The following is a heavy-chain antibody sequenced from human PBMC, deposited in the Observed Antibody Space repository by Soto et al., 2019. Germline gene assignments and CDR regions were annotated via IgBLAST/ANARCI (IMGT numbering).Heavy chain of an antibody. V-gene: IGHV1-18*01. Sequence: ASVKVSCKASGYTFTSYCISWVRQAPGQGLEWMGWISAYNGNTNYAQKLQGRVTMTTDTSTSTAYMELRSLRSDDTAVYYCARDEGIAVAGTVDYWGQGTLVTVSS. CDR2: ISAYNGNT. CDR1: GYTFTSYC. J-gene: IGHJ4*02. D-gene: IGHD6-19*01. CDR3: ARDEGIAVAGTVDY.